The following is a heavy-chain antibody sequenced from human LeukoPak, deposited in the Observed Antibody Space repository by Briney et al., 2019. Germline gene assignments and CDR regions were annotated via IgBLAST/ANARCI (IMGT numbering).Heavy chain of an antibody. CDR1: GGTFSSYA. CDR3: ARVVRYSSGPLTDLLPYYFDY. Sequence: ASVTVSCTASGGTFSSYAISWVRQAPGQRLEWMGWINAGNGNTKYSQEFQGRVTITRDTSASAVYMELSSLRSDDMAVYYCARVVRYSSGPLTDLLPYYFDYWGQGTLVTVSS. V-gene: IGHV1-3*03. J-gene: IGHJ4*02. CDR2: INAGNGNT. D-gene: IGHD6-19*01.